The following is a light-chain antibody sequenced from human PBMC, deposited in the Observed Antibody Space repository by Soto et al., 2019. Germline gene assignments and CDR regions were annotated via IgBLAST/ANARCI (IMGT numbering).Light chain of an antibody. Sequence: QSVLTQPPSASGTPGQRVTISCSGSSSNIGRNTVNWYRQFPGTAPKLLMYSNSQRPSGVPDRFSGSRSGTSASLAISGLQSEDEADYYCAVWDNSLNGRVFGGGTKVTVL. V-gene: IGLV1-44*01. J-gene: IGLJ3*02. CDR3: AVWDNSLNGRV. CDR1: SSNIGRNT. CDR2: SNS.